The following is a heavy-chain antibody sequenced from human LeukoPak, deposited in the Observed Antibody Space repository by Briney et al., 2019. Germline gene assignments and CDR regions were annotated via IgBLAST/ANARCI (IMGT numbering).Heavy chain of an antibody. V-gene: IGHV4-39*07. CDR2: IYYTGST. J-gene: IGHJ4*02. CDR3: ARKGYGDYNRNFHY. CDR1: GGSIGNYY. Sequence: SETLSLTCTVSGGSIGNYYWGWIRQPPGKGLEWIGSIYYTGSTYYNPSPKSRVTISVDKSKNQFSLKLGSVTAADTAVYYCARKGYGDYNRNFHYWGQGTLVTVSS. D-gene: IGHD4-17*01.